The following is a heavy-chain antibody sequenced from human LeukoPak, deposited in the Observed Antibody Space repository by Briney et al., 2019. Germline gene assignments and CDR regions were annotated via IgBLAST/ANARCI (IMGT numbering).Heavy chain of an antibody. J-gene: IGHJ4*02. CDR1: GYTFTSYD. V-gene: IGHV1-8*01. CDR2: MNPNSGNT. CDR3: ARTGLGYYDSSGYSEIVY. D-gene: IGHD3-22*01. Sequence: ASVKVSCKASGYTFTSYDINWVRQATGQGLEWMGWMNPNSGNTGYAQKFQGRVTMTRNTSISTAYMELSSLRSEDTAVYYCARTGLGYYDSSGYSEIVYWGQRTLVTVSS.